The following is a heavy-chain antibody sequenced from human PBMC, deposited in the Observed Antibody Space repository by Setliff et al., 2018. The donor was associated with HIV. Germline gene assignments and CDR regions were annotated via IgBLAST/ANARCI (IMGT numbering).Heavy chain of an antibody. J-gene: IGHJ4*02. CDR2: IYYTGST. D-gene: IGHD3-3*01. V-gene: IGHV4-38-2*01. Sequence: SETLSLTCGVSGYFISSGYYWAWIRQPPGKGLEWIGSIYYTGSTDYNPSLMSRVTISLDTPKNQFSLKLNSVIAADTAMYYCARVDYNFWSGYNFVFDYWGQGTLVTVSS. CDR3: ARVDYNFWSGYNFVFDY. CDR1: GYFISSGYY.